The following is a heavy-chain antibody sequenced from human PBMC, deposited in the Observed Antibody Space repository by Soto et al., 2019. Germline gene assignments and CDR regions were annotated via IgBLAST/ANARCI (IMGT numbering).Heavy chain of an antibody. D-gene: IGHD6-6*01. J-gene: IGHJ6*02. V-gene: IGHV1-69*13. CDR1: GGTFSSHA. CDR3: ARGPSIAALMDV. Sequence: GASVKVSCKASGGTFSSHAISWVRQAPGQGLEWMGGIIPIFGTANYAQKFQGRVTITADESTSTAYMELSSLRSEDTAVYYCARGPSIAALMDVWGQGTTVTVSS. CDR2: IIPIFGTA.